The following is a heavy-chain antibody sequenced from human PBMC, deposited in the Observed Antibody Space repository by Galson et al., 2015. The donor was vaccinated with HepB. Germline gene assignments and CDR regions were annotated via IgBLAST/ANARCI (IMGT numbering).Heavy chain of an antibody. Sequence: SLRLSCAASEFTFSSYWMNWVRQAPGKGLEWVANISPDGSEIYYVASLKGRFTISSDNAKNSLYLQMDSLRAEDTAVYYCARRISLVRGIITKPDYYYGMDVWGQGTTVTVAS. V-gene: IGHV3-7*03. CDR2: ISPDGSEI. CDR3: ARRISLVRGIITKPDYYYGMDV. D-gene: IGHD3-10*01. J-gene: IGHJ6*02. CDR1: EFTFSSYW.